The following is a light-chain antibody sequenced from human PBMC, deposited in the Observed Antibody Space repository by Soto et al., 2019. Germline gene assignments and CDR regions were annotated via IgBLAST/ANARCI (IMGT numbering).Light chain of an antibody. CDR1: QSVSSN. CDR2: AAS. CDR3: QHYNNWPPWT. J-gene: IGKJ1*01. V-gene: IGKV3-15*01. Sequence: EIVMTQSPGTLSVSPGERATLSCRAGQSVSSNLAWYQQKPGQAPRLLIYAASTRATGIPARFSGSGSGTEFTLTISSLQSEDFAVYYCQHYNNWPPWTFGQGTKVEI.